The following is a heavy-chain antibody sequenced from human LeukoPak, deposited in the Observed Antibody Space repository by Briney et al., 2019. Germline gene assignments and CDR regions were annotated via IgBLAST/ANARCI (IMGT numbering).Heavy chain of an antibody. CDR2: IYHSGST. V-gene: IGHV4-30-2*01. CDR3: ARAPGPYTSSWQFDY. Sequence: SETLSLTCAVSGGSISSGGYSWSWIRQPPGKGLKWIGYIYHSGSTYYNPSLKSRVTISVDRSKNQFSLKLSSVTAADTAVYHCARAPGPYTSSWQFDYWGQGTLATVSS. D-gene: IGHD6-13*01. J-gene: IGHJ4*02. CDR1: GGSISSGGYS.